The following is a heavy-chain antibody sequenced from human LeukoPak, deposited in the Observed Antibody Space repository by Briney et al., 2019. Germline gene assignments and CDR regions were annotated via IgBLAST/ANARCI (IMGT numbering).Heavy chain of an antibody. D-gene: IGHD2-2*01. CDR1: GYSISSGYY. CDR2: IYHSGST. V-gene: IGHV4-38-2*01. CDR3: ARHPYCSSTSCSKNWFDP. Sequence: SETLSLTCAVSGYSISSGYYWGWIRQPPGKGLEWIGSIYHSGSTYYNPSLKSRVTISVDTSKNRFSLKLSSVTAADTAVYYCARHPYCSSTSCSKNWFDPWGQGTLVTVSS. J-gene: IGHJ5*02.